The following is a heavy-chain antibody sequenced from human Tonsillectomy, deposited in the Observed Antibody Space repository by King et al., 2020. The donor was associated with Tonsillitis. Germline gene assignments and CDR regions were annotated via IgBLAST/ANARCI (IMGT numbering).Heavy chain of an antibody. CDR1: GYTFSDYY. CDR2: ISPNSGGT. J-gene: IGHJ3*01. V-gene: IGHV1-2*02. D-gene: IGHD3-10*01. CDR3: ARDEIVATPSGSAFDL. Sequence: VQLVESGAEVKKPGASVKISCKASGYTFSDYYIHWVRQAPGQGLEWMGWISPNSGGTNYAQKFQGRVTMTRDTSIITAYMVGNSLRSDDTAAYYCARDEIVATPSGSAFDLWGQGTMVTVSS.